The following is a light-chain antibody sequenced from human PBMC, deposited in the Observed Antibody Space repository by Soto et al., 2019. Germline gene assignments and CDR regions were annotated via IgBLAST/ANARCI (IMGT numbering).Light chain of an antibody. Sequence: EIVLTQSPATSSLSPGERATLSCRASQSVSSYLAWYQQKPGQAPRLLIYGASNRAAGIPARFSGSGPGTDSTLTISSLEPEDFAVYYCQQRSNWPPRAFSQGTKLEIK. CDR3: QQRSNWPPRA. J-gene: IGKJ2*01. CDR2: GAS. V-gene: IGKV3-11*01. CDR1: QSVSSY.